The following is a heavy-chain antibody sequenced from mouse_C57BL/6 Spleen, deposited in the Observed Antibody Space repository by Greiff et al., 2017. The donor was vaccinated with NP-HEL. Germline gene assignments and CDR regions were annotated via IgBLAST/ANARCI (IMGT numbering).Heavy chain of an antibody. CDR2: IYPRSGNT. V-gene: IGHV1-81*01. Sequence: VKLQQSGAELARPGASVKLSCKASGYTFTSYGISWVKQRTGQGLEWIGEIYPRSGNTYYNEKFKGKATLTADKSSSTAYMELRSLTSEDSAVYLCARSGGYENLYFDYWGQGTTLTVSS. J-gene: IGHJ2*01. CDR3: ARSGGYENLYFDY. CDR1: GYTFTSYG. D-gene: IGHD2-2*01.